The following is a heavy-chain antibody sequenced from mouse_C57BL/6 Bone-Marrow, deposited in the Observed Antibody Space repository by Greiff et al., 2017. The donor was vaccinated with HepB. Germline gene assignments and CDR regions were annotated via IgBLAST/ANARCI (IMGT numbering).Heavy chain of an antibody. CDR1: GYTFTSYW. Sequence: QVQLQQPGAELVKPGASVKLSCKASGYTFTSYWMHWVKQRPGQGLEWIGMIHPNSGSTDYNEKFKSKATLTVDKSSSTAYMQLSSLTSEDSAVYYCARRRSNYLFDCWGQGTTLTVSS. CDR3: ARRRSNYLFDC. CDR2: IHPNSGST. J-gene: IGHJ2*01. V-gene: IGHV1-64*01. D-gene: IGHD2-5*01.